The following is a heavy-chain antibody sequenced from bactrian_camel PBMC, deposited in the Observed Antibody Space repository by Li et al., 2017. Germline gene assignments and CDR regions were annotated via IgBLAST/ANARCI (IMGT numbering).Heavy chain of an antibody. J-gene: IGHJ4*01. CDR2: INSRGSYL. D-gene: IGHD1*01. CDR1: GFTFSGYS. V-gene: IGHV3S31*01. Sequence: VQLVESGGGLVQPGGSLRLSCAVSGFTFSGYSMSWVRQAPGKGLEWVSSINSRGSYLYYANSVKGRFTISRDNAKNTLYLQIDSLKPEDTAMYYCAARSDGWCPFFEHWLGKRAYTPGGYFTNWGQGTQVTVS. CDR3: AARSDGWCPFFEHWLGKRAYTPGGYFTN.